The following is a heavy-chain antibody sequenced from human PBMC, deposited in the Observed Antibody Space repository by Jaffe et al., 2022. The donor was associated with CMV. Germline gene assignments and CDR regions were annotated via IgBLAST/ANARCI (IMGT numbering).Heavy chain of an antibody. CDR3: TSIAVAGGPGYYYFDY. J-gene: IGHJ4*02. V-gene: IGHV3-73*01. CDR1: GFTFSGSA. Sequence: EVQLVESGGGLVQPGGSLKLSCAASGFTFSGSAMHWVRQASGKGLEWVGRIRSKANSYATAYAASVKGRFTISRDDSKNTAYLQMNSLKTEDTAVYYCTSIAVAGGPGYYYFDYWGQGTLVTVSS. D-gene: IGHD6-19*01. CDR2: IRSKANSYAT.